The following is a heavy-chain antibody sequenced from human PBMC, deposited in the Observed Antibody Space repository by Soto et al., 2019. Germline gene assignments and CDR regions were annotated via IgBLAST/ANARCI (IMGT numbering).Heavy chain of an antibody. V-gene: IGHV1-18*04. D-gene: IGHD4-4*01. CDR2: ISSKSGNT. CDR3: ARDYAYSNYAGLFDW. CDR1: GYTFRDYG. J-gene: IGHJ4*02. Sequence: QVQLVQSGPEVKEPGASVKVSCKTSGYTFRDYGISWVRQAPGQGLEWMGWISSKSGNTNYVESLQGRVTMTTDTSTATAYMELRSLRSDDTAVYYCARDYAYSNYAGLFDWWGQVTLVTVSS.